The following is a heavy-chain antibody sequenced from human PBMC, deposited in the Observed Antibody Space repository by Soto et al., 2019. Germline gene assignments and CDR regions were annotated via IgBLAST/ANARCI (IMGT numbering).Heavy chain of an antibody. CDR3: ATVEMATTHRGYFAL. J-gene: IGHJ2*01. Sequence: GASVKVSCKASGYTFTSYAMHWVRQAPGQGLEWMGGVVPIFATTTYPQKFRDRVTITADESTNKASMDFSSLPSEDTALYYCATVEMATTHRGYFALWGRGTLVTVSS. CDR1: GYTFTSYA. V-gene: IGHV1-69*13. CDR2: VVPIFATT. D-gene: IGHD5-12*01.